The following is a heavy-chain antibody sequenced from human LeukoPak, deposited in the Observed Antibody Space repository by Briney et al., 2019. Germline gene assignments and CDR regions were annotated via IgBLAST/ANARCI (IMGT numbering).Heavy chain of an antibody. D-gene: IGHD3-10*01. V-gene: IGHV2-5*01. Sequence: SGPTRVNPTQTLTLTCNFSGFSLSNTGVAVGWIRQSPGKALEWLAVAYCNNDKSYSPSLKSTLTITKDTSKNQVVLKMTNVDPVDTATYYCAHKGRGSGSYTMWGQGTLVTVSS. J-gene: IGHJ4*02. CDR1: GFSLSNTGVA. CDR2: AYCNNDK. CDR3: AHKGRGSGSYTM.